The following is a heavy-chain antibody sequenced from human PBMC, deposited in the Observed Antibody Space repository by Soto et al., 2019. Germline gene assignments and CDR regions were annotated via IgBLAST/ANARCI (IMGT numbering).Heavy chain of an antibody. CDR3: ARERRSIAAAGRRRPNWFDP. V-gene: IGHV1-8*01. CDR1: GYTFTSYD. CDR2: MNPNSGNT. D-gene: IGHD6-13*01. Sequence: ASVKVSCKASGYTFTSYDINWVRQATGQGLEWMGWMNPNSGNTGYAQKFQGRVTMTRNTSISTAYMELSSLRSEDTAVYYCARERRSIAAAGRRRPNWFDPWGQGTLVTVSS. J-gene: IGHJ5*02.